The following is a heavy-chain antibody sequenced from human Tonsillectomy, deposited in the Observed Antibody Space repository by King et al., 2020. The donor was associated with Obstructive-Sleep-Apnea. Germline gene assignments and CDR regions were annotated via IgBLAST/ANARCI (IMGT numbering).Heavy chain of an antibody. CDR3: ARDDDYLFDY. V-gene: IGHV3-48*04. CDR2: ISSSSSTI. J-gene: IGHJ4*02. D-gene: IGHD4-11*01. Sequence: VQLVESGGGLVQPGGSLRLSCAASGFTFSSYSMNWVRQAPGKGLEWVSYISSSSSTIYYADSVKGRFTISRDNAKNSLYLQMNSLRAEDTAVYYCARDDDYLFDYWGQGTLVTVSS. CDR1: GFTFSSYS.